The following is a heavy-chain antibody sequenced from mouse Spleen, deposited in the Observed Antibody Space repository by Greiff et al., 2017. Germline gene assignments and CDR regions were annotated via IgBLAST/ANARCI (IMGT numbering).Heavy chain of an antibody. CDR1: GYTFTDYY. CDR2: INPNNGGT. CDR3: ARGGGYYAMDY. Sequence: EVQLQQSGPELVKPGASVKISCKASGYTFTDYYMNWVKQSHGKSLEWIGDINPNNGGTSYNQKFKGKATLTVDKSSSTAYMELRSLTSEDSAVYYCARGGGYYAMDYWGQGTSVTGSS. J-gene: IGHJ4*01. V-gene: IGHV1-26*01.